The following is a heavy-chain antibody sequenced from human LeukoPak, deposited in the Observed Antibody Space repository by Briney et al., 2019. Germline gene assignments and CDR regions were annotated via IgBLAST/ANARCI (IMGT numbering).Heavy chain of an antibody. Sequence: VASVKVSCKASGYTFTGYYMHWVRQAPGQGLEWMGWINPNSGGTNYAQKFQGRVTMTRDTSISTAYMELSRLRSDDTAVYYCARVAGYYYDSSGYYSYWGQGTLVTVSS. CDR2: INPNSGGT. CDR3: ARVAGYYYDSSGYYSY. D-gene: IGHD3-22*01. CDR1: GYTFTGYY. V-gene: IGHV1-2*02. J-gene: IGHJ4*02.